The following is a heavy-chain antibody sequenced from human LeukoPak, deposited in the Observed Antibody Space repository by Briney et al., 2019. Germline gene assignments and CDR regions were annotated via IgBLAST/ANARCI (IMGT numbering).Heavy chain of an antibody. CDR3: ARVDDSSGYYSYYFDY. V-gene: IGHV4-59*01. CDR1: GGSISSYY. Sequence: KPSETLSLTCSVSGGSISSYYWSWLRQPPGKGLEWIGYIYYSGSTNYNPSLKSRVTISVDTSKNQFSLKLSSVTAADTAVYYCARVDDSSGYYSYYFDYWGQGTLSPSPQ. D-gene: IGHD3-22*01. CDR2: IYYSGST. J-gene: IGHJ4*02.